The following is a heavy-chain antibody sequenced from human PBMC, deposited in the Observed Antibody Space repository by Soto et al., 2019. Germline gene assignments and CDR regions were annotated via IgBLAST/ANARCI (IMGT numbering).Heavy chain of an antibody. J-gene: IGHJ4*02. CDR1: GYTFTSYG. CDR3: ARDIYCTNGVCYSGGFDC. Sequence: ASVKVSCKASGYTFTSYGISWVRQAPGQGLEWMGWISAYNGNTNYAQKLQGRVTMTTDTSASTAYMELRSLRSDDTAVYYCARDIYCTNGVCYSGGFDCWGQGTLVTVSS. V-gene: IGHV1-18*01. CDR2: ISAYNGNT. D-gene: IGHD2-8*01.